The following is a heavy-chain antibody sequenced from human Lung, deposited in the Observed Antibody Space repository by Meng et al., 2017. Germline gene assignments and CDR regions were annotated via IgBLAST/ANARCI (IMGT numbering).Heavy chain of an antibody. CDR2: INIGGETT. Sequence: EVELVGVGGGLVKPGGSVRRSWTVSGFTFSTSAMCWVRQAPGKGLEWVSSINIGGETTWFADSVKGRFTISRDNSKNTLYLQMNSLRAEDTAVYYCAKEIRPNDYWGQGTLVTVSS. J-gene: IGHJ4*02. CDR3: AKEIRPNDY. CDR1: GFTFSTSA. V-gene: IGHV3-23*04.